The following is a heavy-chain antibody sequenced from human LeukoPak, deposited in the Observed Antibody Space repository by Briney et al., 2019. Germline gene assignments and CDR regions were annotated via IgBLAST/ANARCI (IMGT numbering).Heavy chain of an antibody. D-gene: IGHD4-17*01. CDR1: GGSISSYY. Sequence: SETLSLTCSVSGGSISSYYWNWIRQPAGKGLEWIGRIYFSGSTDYKSSLKSRVTMSVDTSKNQFSLKLSSVTAADTAVYYCARFDYGDVSYWGQGTLVTVSS. J-gene: IGHJ4*02. CDR3: ARFDYGDVSY. V-gene: IGHV4-4*07. CDR2: IYFSGST.